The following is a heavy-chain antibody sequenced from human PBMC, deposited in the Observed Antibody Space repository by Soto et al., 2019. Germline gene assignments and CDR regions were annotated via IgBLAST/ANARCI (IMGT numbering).Heavy chain of an antibody. D-gene: IGHD3-22*01. J-gene: IGHJ5*02. CDR3: AKDYDSSGYSPSP. V-gene: IGHV3-30*18. Sequence: GGSLRLSCAASGFTFSSYGMHWVRQAPGKGLEWGAVISYDGSNKYYADSVKGRFTISRDNSKNTLYLQMNSLRAEDTAVYYCAKDYDSSGYSPSPWGQGTLVTVSS. CDR1: GFTFSSYG. CDR2: ISYDGSNK.